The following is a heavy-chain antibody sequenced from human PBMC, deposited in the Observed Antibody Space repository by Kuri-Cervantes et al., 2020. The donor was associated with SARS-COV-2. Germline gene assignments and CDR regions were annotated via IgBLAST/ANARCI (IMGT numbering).Heavy chain of an antibody. V-gene: IGHV3-11*05. CDR2: ISSSSSYI. CDR3: ARDRSMVRGVIIDYGMDV. J-gene: IGHJ6*02. Sequence: GGSLRLSCAASGFTFSDYYMSWIRQAPGKGLEWVSSISSSSSYIYYADSVKGRFTISRDNAKNSLYLQMNSLRAEDTAVYYCARDRSMVRGVIIDYGMDVWGQGTTVTVSS. D-gene: IGHD3-10*01. CDR1: GFTFSDYY.